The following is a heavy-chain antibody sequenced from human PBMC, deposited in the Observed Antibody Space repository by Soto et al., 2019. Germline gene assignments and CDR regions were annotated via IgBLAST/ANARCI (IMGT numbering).Heavy chain of an antibody. CDR3: AKDQTYYDFWSGYYLGTHMDV. J-gene: IGHJ6*03. CDR2: ISGSGGST. CDR1: GFTFSSYA. Sequence: GGSLRLSCAASGFTFSSYAMSWVRQAPGKGLEWVSAISGSGGSTYYADSVKGRFTISRDNSKNTLYLQMNSLRAEDTAVYYCAKDQTYYDFWSGYYLGTHMDVWGKGTTVTVSS. D-gene: IGHD3-3*01. V-gene: IGHV3-23*01.